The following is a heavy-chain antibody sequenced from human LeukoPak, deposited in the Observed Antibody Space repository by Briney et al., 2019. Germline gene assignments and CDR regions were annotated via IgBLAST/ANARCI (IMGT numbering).Heavy chain of an antibody. Sequence: SQTLSLTCTVSGDSISSGSYYWSWIRQPAGKGLEWIGRICTSGSANYNPSLKSRVTISVDTSKNQFSLKLSSVTAADTAVYYCARGPNVDYYDSSGFLIWGQGTLVTVSS. V-gene: IGHV4-61*02. D-gene: IGHD3-22*01. J-gene: IGHJ4*02. CDR1: GDSISSGSYY. CDR3: ARGPNVDYYDSSGFLI. CDR2: ICTSGSA.